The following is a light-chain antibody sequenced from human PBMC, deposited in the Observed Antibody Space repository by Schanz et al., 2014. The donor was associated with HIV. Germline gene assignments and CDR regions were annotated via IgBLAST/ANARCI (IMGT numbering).Light chain of an antibody. CDR1: QSVNSNY. CDR3: QQYGRSPYT. CDR2: GAS. J-gene: IGKJ2*01. Sequence: EIVLTQSPGTLSLSLGERATLSCRASQSVNSNYFAWYQQKPGQAPRLLIYGASNRATGIPDRFSGSGSGTDFTLSISRLEPEDFAVYYCQQYGRSPYTFGQGTKVEIK. V-gene: IGKV3-20*01.